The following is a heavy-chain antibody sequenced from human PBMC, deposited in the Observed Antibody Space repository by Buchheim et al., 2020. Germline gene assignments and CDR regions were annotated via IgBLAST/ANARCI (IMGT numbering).Heavy chain of an antibody. Sequence: EVQLVESGGGLVQPGGSLRLSCVASGFTFSAYWMTWVRQAPGKGLEWVANINEGGGDKHYLNSVKGRFTISRDNAKNSLYLQMNSLRAEDTAVYYCVRDDPRAYYEYWGQGNL. CDR3: VRDDPRAYYEY. D-gene: IGHD3-22*01. V-gene: IGHV3-7*01. CDR2: INEGGGDK. CDR1: GFTFSAYW. J-gene: IGHJ4*02.